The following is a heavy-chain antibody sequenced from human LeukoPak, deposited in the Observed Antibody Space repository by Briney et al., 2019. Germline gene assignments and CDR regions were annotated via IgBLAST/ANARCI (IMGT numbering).Heavy chain of an antibody. V-gene: IGHV3-7*01. CDR3: TRDRSRAEDD. CDR2: INQDGSEK. CDR1: GLPFSNHW. J-gene: IGHJ4*02. D-gene: IGHD1-14*01. Sequence: KPGGSLRLSCAVSGLPFSNHWMTWVRQAPGKGLERVANINQDGSEKYYVDSVKGRFTISRDNANNLLYLQMNSLRGEDTAVYYCTRDRSRAEDDWGQGTLVTVSS.